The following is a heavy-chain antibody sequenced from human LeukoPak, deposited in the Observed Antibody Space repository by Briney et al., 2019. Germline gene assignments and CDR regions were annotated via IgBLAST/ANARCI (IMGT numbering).Heavy chain of an antibody. D-gene: IGHD1-1*01. V-gene: IGHV3-23*01. CDR2: ITSSGGRT. CDR3: SKKALSTGFSHYDI. Sequence: GGSLRPSCAASGFTFSSYAMSWVRQAPGKGLEWVSTITSSGGRTYYADSVKGRFTISRDNSKNTLYLQMNNLRAEDTALYYCSKKALSTGFSHYDIWGLGTMVTVSS. CDR1: GFTFSSYA. J-gene: IGHJ3*02.